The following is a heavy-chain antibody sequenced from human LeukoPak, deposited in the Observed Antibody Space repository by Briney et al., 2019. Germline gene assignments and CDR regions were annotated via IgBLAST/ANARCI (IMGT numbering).Heavy chain of an antibody. V-gene: IGHV4-31*11. D-gene: IGHD3-3*01. Sequence: SETLSLTRAVSGGSISSGGYYWSWIRQHPGKGLEWIGYIYYSGSTYYNPSLKSRVTISVDTSKNQFSLKLSSVTAADTAVYYCARALRFLEWFPGGFDPWGQGTLVTVSS. J-gene: IGHJ5*02. CDR1: GGSISSGGYY. CDR2: IYYSGST. CDR3: ARALRFLEWFPGGFDP.